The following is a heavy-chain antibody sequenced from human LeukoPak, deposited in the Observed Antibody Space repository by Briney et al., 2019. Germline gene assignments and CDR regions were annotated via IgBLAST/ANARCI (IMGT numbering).Heavy chain of an antibody. D-gene: IGHD1-14*01. V-gene: IGHV3-9*01. CDR1: GFTFEDYA. CDR2: ISWNSDSI. Sequence: SGGSLGLSCAASGFTFEDYAMYWVRQPPGKGLEWVSGISWNSDSIDYVDSVKGRFTISRDNAKNSLYSQMNSLRNEDTAVYYCATENYWGQGTLVTVSS. J-gene: IGHJ4*02. CDR3: ATENY.